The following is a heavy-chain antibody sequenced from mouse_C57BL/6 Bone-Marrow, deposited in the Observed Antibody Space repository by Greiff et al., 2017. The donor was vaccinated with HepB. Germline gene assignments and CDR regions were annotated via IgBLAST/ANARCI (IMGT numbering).Heavy chain of an antibody. J-gene: IGHJ3*01. V-gene: IGHV5-4*01. CDR3: AKGTYSNYVWFAY. Sequence: EVQRVESGGGLVKPGGSLKLSCAASGFTFSSYAMSWVRQTPEKRLEWVATISDGGSYTYYPDNVKGRFTISRDNAKNNLYLQMSHLKSEDTAMYYCAKGTYSNYVWFAYWGQVTLVTVSA. CDR1: GFTFSSYA. CDR2: ISDGGSYT. D-gene: IGHD2-5*01.